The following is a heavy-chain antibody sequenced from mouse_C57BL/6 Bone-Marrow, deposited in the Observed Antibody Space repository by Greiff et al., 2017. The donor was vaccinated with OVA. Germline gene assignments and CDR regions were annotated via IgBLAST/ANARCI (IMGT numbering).Heavy chain of an antibody. Sequence: EVHLVESEGGLVQPGSSMKLSCTASGFTFSDYYMAWVRQVPEKGLEWVANINYDGSSTYYLDSLKSRFIISRDNAKNILYLQMSSLKSEDTATYYCARDPANYGNYDYWGQGTTLTVSS. V-gene: IGHV5-16*01. CDR2: INYDGSST. J-gene: IGHJ2*01. CDR3: ARDPANYGNYDY. D-gene: IGHD2-1*01. CDR1: GFTFSDYY.